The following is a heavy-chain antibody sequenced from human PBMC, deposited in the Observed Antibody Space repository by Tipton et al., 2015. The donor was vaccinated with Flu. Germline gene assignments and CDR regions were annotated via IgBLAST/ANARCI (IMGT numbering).Heavy chain of an antibody. CDR2: THPGDPDT. CDR1: GYTFSDYW. V-gene: IGHV5-51*01. D-gene: IGHD2-2*01. Sequence: QLVQSGAEVRKPGESLRISCSVSGYTFSDYWIGWVRQMPGKGLEWVGITHPGDPDTRYSPSFQGQVTISADKSISTTDLQWSSLRASATAMYYCARLRAEPLPPYQSFFDYWGQGTLVTVSS. J-gene: IGHJ4*02. CDR3: ARLRAEPLPPYQSFFDY.